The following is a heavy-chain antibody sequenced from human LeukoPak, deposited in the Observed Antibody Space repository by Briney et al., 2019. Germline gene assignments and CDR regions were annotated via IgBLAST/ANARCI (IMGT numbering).Heavy chain of an antibody. V-gene: IGHV1-2*02. D-gene: IGHD3-10*01. Sequence: ASVKVSCKASGYTFTGYYIHWVRQAPGQGLEWMGWINPNSGGTNYAQKFQGRVTMTRDTSISTAYMELSRLNSDDTAVYYCARARELPRNRRYYFDYWGQGTLVTVSS. CDR1: GYTFTGYY. CDR2: INPNSGGT. CDR3: ARARELPRNRRYYFDY. J-gene: IGHJ4*02.